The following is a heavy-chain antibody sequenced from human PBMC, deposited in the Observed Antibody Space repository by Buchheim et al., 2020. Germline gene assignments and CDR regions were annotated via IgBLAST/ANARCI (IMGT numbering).Heavy chain of an antibody. J-gene: IGHJ6*02. V-gene: IGHV3-21*01. Sequence: EVQLVESGGGLVKPGGSLRLSCAASGFTFSSYSMNWVRQAPGKGLEWVSSISSSSSYIYYADSVKGRFTISRDNAKNSLYLQMNSLRAEDTAVYYCARDRVLVVSDSYYYYYGMDVWGQETT. CDR3: ARDRVLVVSDSYYYYYGMDV. CDR1: GFTFSSYS. CDR2: ISSSSSYI. D-gene: IGHD3-22*01.